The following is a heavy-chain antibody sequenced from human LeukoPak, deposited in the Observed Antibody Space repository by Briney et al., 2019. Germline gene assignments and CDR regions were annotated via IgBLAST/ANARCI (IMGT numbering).Heavy chain of an antibody. J-gene: IGHJ6*03. CDR1: GFTFSSYS. V-gene: IGHV3-48*04. CDR3: ARRYNWNVLYYYYMDV. CDR2: ISSSSSTI. D-gene: IGHD1-1*01. Sequence: GGSLRLSCAASGFTFSSYSMNWVRQAPGKGVEGVSYISSSSSTIYYADSVKGRFTIYRENAKNSLYLQMNSLRAEDTAVYYCARRYNWNVLYYYYMDVWGKGTTVTVSS.